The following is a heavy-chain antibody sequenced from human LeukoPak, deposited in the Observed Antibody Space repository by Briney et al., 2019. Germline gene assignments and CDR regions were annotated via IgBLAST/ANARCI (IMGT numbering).Heavy chain of an antibody. CDR2: ISSSSSYI. Sequence: GGSLRLSCAASGFTFSSYSMNWVRQAPGKGLEWVSSISSSSSYIYYADSVKGRFTISRDNAKNSLYLQMNSLRAEDTAVYYCARPRALYSGSIDYWGQGTLVTVSS. CDR3: ARPRALYSGSIDY. CDR1: GFTFSSYS. J-gene: IGHJ4*02. V-gene: IGHV3-21*01. D-gene: IGHD1-26*01.